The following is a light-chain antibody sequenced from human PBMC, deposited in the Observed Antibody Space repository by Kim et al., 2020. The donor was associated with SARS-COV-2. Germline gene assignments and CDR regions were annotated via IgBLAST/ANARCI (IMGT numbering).Light chain of an antibody. Sequence: SVGARGTITCRASQSISSYLIWYQQKPGKAPKLLLYAASSLQSGVPSRFIGSGSGTDFTLTISSLQPEDFATYYCQQSYSTPKWTFGQGTKVDIK. CDR3: QQSYSTPKWT. J-gene: IGKJ1*01. V-gene: IGKV1-39*01. CDR1: QSISSY. CDR2: AAS.